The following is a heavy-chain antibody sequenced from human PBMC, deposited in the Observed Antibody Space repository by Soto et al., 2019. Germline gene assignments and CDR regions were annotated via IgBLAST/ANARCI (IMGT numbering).Heavy chain of an antibody. V-gene: IGHV4-34*01. Sequence: SETLSLTCAVYGGSFSGYYWSWIRQPPGKGLEWIGEINHSGSTNYNPSLKSRVTISVDTSKNQFSLKLSSVTAADTAVYYCASLGKEMATIPHYYYYYGMDVWGQGTTVTSP. D-gene: IGHD5-12*01. CDR3: ASLGKEMATIPHYYYYYGMDV. J-gene: IGHJ6*02. CDR2: INHSGST. CDR1: GGSFSGYY.